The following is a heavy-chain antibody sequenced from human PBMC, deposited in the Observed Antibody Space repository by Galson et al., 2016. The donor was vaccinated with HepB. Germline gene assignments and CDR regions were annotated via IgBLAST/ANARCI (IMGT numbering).Heavy chain of an antibody. J-gene: IGHJ3*02. CDR1: GFTFSRIA. CDR3: ARVIGGTLDALDT. Sequence: SLRLSCAASGFTFSRIAMHWVRQAPGKGLKWVAVISYDGGSNYYADSVKGRFTISRDHSKNTLYLQMNSLRAEDSAVYYCARVIGGTLDALDTWGQGTMVTVSS. V-gene: IGHV3-30*04. D-gene: IGHD2-21*01. CDR2: ISYDGGSN.